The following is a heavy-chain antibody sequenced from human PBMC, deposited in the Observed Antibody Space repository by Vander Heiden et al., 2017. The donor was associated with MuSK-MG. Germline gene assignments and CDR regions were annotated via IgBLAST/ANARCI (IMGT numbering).Heavy chain of an antibody. CDR2: INPNSGGT. J-gene: IGHJ3*02. Sequence: QVRLVQSGAEVKKPGASVKVSCKASGYTFTGYYMHWVRQAPGQGLEWMGWINPNSGGTNYAQKFQGWVTMTRDTSISTAYMELSRLRSDDTAVYYCARELNYYDSSGYYRGAFDIWGQGTMVTVSS. V-gene: IGHV1-2*04. CDR1: GYTFTGYY. D-gene: IGHD3-22*01. CDR3: ARELNYYDSSGYYRGAFDI.